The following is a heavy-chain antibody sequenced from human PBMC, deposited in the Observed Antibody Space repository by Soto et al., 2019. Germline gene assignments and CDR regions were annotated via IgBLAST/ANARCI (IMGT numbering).Heavy chain of an antibody. Sequence: GGSLRLSCAASGFTFSSYWMSWVRQAPGKGLEWVANIKQDGSEKYYVDSVKGRVTISRDNANNALYLQMNSLRPEDTAVYYCASRIAVAAIDAFDIWGQGTMVTVSS. V-gene: IGHV3-7*01. CDR2: IKQDGSEK. CDR1: GFTFSSYW. D-gene: IGHD6-19*01. J-gene: IGHJ3*02. CDR3: ASRIAVAAIDAFDI.